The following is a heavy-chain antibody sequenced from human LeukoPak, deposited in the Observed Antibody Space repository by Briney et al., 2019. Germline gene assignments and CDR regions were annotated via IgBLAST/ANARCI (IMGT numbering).Heavy chain of an antibody. V-gene: IGHV3-30*18. J-gene: IGHJ4*02. CDR1: GFTFNSYG. CDR2: ILYDGSNK. Sequence: GRSLRLFCAASGFTFNSYGMHWVRQAPGKGLECVVFILYDGSNKYYADSVKGRFTISRDNSKNTLYLQMNSLRAEDTAVYYCAKDHRPIRGVNPFDYWGQGTLVTVSS. CDR3: AKDHRPIRGVNPFDY. D-gene: IGHD3-10*01.